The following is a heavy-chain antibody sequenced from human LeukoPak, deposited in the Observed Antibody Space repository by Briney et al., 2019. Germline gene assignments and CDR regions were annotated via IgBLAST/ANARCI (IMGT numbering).Heavy chain of an antibody. CDR1: GFTFSSYS. CDR2: ISSSSSYI. CDR3: ARESGTAQTYTYYFDY. Sequence: PGGSLRLSCAASGFTFSSYSMNWVRRAPGKGLEWVSSISSSSSYIYYADSVKGRFTISRDNAKNSLYLQMNSLRAEDTAVYYCARESGTAQTYTYYFDYWGQGTLVTVSS. D-gene: IGHD3-16*01. V-gene: IGHV3-21*01. J-gene: IGHJ4*02.